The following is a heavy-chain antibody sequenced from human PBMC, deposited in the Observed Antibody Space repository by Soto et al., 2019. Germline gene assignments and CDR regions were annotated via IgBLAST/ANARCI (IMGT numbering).Heavy chain of an antibody. D-gene: IGHD2-8*02. V-gene: IGHV4-31*03. Sequence: PSETLSLTSTVSGASVSSGDYSWSWIRQHPGKGLEWIGHTHYSGSTYYNPSLKRRVTISVDTSKNQFSLKLTSVTAADTALYYCARDKITGLFDYWGQGTLVTVSS. CDR1: GASVSSGDYS. CDR3: ARDKITGLFDY. J-gene: IGHJ4*02. CDR2: THYSGST.